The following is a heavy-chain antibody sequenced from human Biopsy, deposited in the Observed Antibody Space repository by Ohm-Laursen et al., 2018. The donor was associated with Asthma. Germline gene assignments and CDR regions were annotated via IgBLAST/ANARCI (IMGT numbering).Heavy chain of an antibody. CDR1: RFTFDDYG. D-gene: IGHD2-21*01. CDR2: ISWNSGSI. V-gene: IGHV3-9*01. CDR3: AKATLGDIGKDY. J-gene: IGHJ4*02. Sequence: FLRLSCTASRFTFDDYGMHWVRQAPGKGLEWVSGISWNSGSIGYADSVKGRFTISRDNAKNSLYLQMNSLRVEDTALYYCAKATLGDIGKDYWGQGTLVTVSS.